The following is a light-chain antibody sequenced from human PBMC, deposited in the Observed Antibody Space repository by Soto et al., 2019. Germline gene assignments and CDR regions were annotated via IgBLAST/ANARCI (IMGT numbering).Light chain of an antibody. Sequence: QSLLTQPASVSGSPGQSITISCTRTSSDVGGYNYVSWYQQHPGKAPKLMIYEVSNRPSGVSNRFSGSKSGNTASLTISGLQAEDEADYYCSSYTSSSTLYVFGTGTKVTVL. V-gene: IGLV2-14*01. CDR2: EVS. CDR1: SSDVGGYNY. CDR3: SSYTSSSTLYV. J-gene: IGLJ1*01.